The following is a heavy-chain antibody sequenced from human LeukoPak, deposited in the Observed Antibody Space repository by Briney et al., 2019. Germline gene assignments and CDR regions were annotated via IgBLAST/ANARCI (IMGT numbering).Heavy chain of an antibody. J-gene: IGHJ4*02. CDR1: GFTFSSYG. Sequence: GGSLRLSCAASGFTFSSYGMHWVRQAPGKGLEWVAVISYDGSNIYYADSVKGRFTISRDNTKNTLYLQMNSLRAEDTAVYYCAKVGEGATNFDYWGQGTLVTVSS. CDR3: AKVGEGATNFDY. V-gene: IGHV3-30*18. CDR2: ISYDGSNI. D-gene: IGHD1-26*01.